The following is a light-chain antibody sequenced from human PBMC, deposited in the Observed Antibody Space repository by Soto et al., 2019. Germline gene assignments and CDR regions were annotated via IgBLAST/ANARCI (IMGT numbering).Light chain of an antibody. V-gene: IGLV2-23*01. Sequence: QSALTQPASVSGSPGQSITISCTGTSSDIGSYNLVSWFQQHPGKAPEVMIYEGSKRPSGVSNRFSGSKSGNTASLTISGLQAEDEANYYCCSYAGGGTLLFGGGTKLTVL. CDR1: SSDIGSYNL. CDR3: CSYAGGGTLL. J-gene: IGLJ2*01. CDR2: EGS.